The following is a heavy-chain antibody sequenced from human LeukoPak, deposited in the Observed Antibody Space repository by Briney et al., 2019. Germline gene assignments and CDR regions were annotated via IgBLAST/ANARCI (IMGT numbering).Heavy chain of an antibody. CDR1: GGSISSSNW. CDR2: IYHSGST. CDR3: TRSPQGYCSGGSCYI. V-gene: IGHV4-4*02. J-gene: IGHJ4*02. Sequence: PSETLSLTCAVSGGSISSSNWWSWVRQPPGQGLEWIGEIYHSGSTNYNPPLKSRVTISVDKSKNQFSLKLSSVTAADTAVYYCTRSPQGYCSGGSCYIWGQGTLVTVSS. D-gene: IGHD2-15*01.